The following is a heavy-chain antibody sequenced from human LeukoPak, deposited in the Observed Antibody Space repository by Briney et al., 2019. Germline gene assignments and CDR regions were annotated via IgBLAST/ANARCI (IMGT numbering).Heavy chain of an antibody. V-gene: IGHV4-59*08. CDR3: ARHGDAIFPRAYFDY. CDR2: IYYSGST. J-gene: IGHJ4*02. Sequence: PSETLSLTCTVSGGSIGSYYWSWIRQPPGKGLEWIGYIYYSGSTNYNPSLKSRVTISVDTSKNQFSLKLSSVTAADTAVYYCARHGDAIFPRAYFDYWGQGTLVTVSS. D-gene: IGHD3-3*01. CDR1: GGSIGSYY.